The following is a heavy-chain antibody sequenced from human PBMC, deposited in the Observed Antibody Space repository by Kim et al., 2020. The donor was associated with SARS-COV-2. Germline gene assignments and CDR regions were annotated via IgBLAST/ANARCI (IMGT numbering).Heavy chain of an antibody. Sequence: GGSLRLSCAASGFTFSSYAMSWVRQAPGKGLEWVSAISGSGGSTYYADSVKGRFTISRDNSKNTLYLQMNSLRAEDTAVYYCAKDRDYGGNYGYFQHWGQGTLVTVSS. J-gene: IGHJ1*01. CDR1: GFTFSSYA. V-gene: IGHV3-23*01. CDR3: AKDRDYGGNYGYFQH. CDR2: ISGSGGST. D-gene: IGHD4-17*01.